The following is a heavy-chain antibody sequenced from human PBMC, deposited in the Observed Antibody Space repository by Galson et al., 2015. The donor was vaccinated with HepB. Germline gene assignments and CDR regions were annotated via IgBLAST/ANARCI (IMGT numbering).Heavy chain of an antibody. CDR1: GYTFTSYA. CDR3: ARDQGDGYNMALDY. CDR2: INAGNGNT. V-gene: IGHV1-3*01. D-gene: IGHD5-24*01. Sequence: SVKVSCKASGYTFTSYAMHWVRQAPGQRLEWMGWINAGNGNTKYSQKFQGRVTITRDTSASTAYMELSSLRSEDTAVYCCARDQGDGYNMALDYWGQGTLVTVSS. J-gene: IGHJ4*02.